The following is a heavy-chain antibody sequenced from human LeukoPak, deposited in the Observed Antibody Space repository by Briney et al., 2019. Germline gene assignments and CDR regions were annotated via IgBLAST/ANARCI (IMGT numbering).Heavy chain of an antibody. CDR1: GFTFSSYS. V-gene: IGHV3-21*04. Sequence: GGSLRLSCAASGFTFSSYSMNWVRQAPGKGLEWVSSISSSSSYIYYADSVKGRFTISRDNAKNSLYLQMNSLRAEDTAVYYCAKDYVSGDGYWDFDYWGQGTLVTVSS. D-gene: IGHD5-24*01. J-gene: IGHJ4*02. CDR2: ISSSSSYI. CDR3: AKDYVSGDGYWDFDY.